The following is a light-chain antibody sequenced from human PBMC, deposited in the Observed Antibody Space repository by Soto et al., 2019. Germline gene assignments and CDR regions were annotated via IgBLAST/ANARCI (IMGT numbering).Light chain of an antibody. V-gene: IGKV1-12*01. CDR2: AAS. J-gene: IGKJ1*01. CDR1: QAVSTW. Sequence: DIQVPQSPSSESAPVGDTVTITCRASQAVSTWLAWYQQKPGGAPKLLIYAASTLQSGVPSRFSGSGSGTDFTLTIRSLQPEDFATYYCQQYSSSSEWTFGQGAKVDIK. CDR3: QQYSSSSEWT.